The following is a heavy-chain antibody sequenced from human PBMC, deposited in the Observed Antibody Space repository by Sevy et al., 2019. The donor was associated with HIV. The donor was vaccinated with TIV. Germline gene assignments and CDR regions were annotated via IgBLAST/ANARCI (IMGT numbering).Heavy chain of an antibody. Sequence: GGSLRLSCAASGFTFSSYAMHWVRQASGKGLEWVAVISYDGSNKYYADSVKGRFTISRDNSKNTLYLQMNSLRAEDTAVYYCARDLLRITIFVPAPGFDYWGQGTLVTVSS. CDR2: ISYDGSNK. V-gene: IGHV3-30*04. CDR3: ARDLLRITIFVPAPGFDY. J-gene: IGHJ4*02. D-gene: IGHD3-3*01. CDR1: GFTFSSYA.